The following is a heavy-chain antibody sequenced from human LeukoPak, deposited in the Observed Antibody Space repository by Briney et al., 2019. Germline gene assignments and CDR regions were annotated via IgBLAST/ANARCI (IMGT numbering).Heavy chain of an antibody. V-gene: IGHV4-4*09. CDR3: ARLSAAVHLGASDL. D-gene: IGHD3-3*01. Sequence: SETLSLTCAVSGVSISPYYWAWIRQPPGKGLEWIGYIHTSGSNNQYPSLKSRVTISVDKSKNHFSLRLTSVTAADTAVYYCARLSAAVHLGASDLWGQGTMVTVSP. CDR1: GVSISPYY. J-gene: IGHJ3*01. CDR2: IHTSGSN.